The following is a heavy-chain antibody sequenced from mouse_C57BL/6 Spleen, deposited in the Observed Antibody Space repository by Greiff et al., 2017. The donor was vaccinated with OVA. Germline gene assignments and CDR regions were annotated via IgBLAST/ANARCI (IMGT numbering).Heavy chain of an antibody. CDR3: ARRRGYDGYSMDY. CDR1: GYAFSSYW. D-gene: IGHD2-3*01. J-gene: IGHJ4*01. Sequence: QVQLKQSGAELVKPGASVKISCKASGYAFSSYWMNWVKQRPGKGLEWIGQIYPGDGDTNYNGKFKGKATLTADKSSSTAYMQLSSLTSEDSAVYFCARRRGYDGYSMDYWGQGTSVTVSS. V-gene: IGHV1-80*01. CDR2: IYPGDGDT.